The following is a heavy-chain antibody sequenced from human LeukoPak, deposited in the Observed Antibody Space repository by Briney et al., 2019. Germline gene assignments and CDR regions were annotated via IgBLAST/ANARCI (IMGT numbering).Heavy chain of an antibody. V-gene: IGHV3-21*01. CDR3: ARDRGYCSSTSCYTEIDY. J-gene: IGHJ4*02. D-gene: IGHD2-2*02. CDR1: GFTFSSYG. Sequence: GGSLRLSCAASGFTFSSYGMNWVRQAPGKGLEWVSSISSSSSYIYYADSVKGRFTISRDNAKNSLYLQMNSLRAEDTAVYYCARDRGYCSSTSCYTEIDYWGQGTLVTVSS. CDR2: ISSSSSYI.